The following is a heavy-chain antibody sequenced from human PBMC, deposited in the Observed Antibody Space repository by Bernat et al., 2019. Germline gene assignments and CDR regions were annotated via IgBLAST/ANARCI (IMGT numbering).Heavy chain of an antibody. Sequence: QVQLQQWGAGLFKPSETLSLTCAVYGGSFSCYYWSWIRQPPGKGLEWIGEINHSGSTNYNPSLKSRVTISVDTSKNQFSLKLSSVTAADTAVYYCARGPILWFGGRRVVFDPWGQGTLVTVSS. CDR1: GGSFSCYY. CDR3: ARGPILWFGGRRVVFDP. V-gene: IGHV4-34*01. D-gene: IGHD3-10*01. J-gene: IGHJ5*02. CDR2: INHSGST.